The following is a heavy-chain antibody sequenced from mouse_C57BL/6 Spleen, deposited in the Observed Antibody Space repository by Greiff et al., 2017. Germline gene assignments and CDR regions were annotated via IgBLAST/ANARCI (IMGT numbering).Heavy chain of an antibody. J-gene: IGHJ2*01. Sequence: QVQLQQSGPGLVQPSQSLSITCTVSGFSLTSYGVHWVRQSPGKGLEWLGVIWRGGSTDYNAAFMSRLSITKDNSKSQVFFKMNSRQADDTAIYYCAKNSDYDEGLFDDWGQGTTLTVSS. CDR1: GFSLTSYG. CDR2: IWRGGST. D-gene: IGHD2-4*01. CDR3: AKNSDYDEGLFDD. V-gene: IGHV2-5*01.